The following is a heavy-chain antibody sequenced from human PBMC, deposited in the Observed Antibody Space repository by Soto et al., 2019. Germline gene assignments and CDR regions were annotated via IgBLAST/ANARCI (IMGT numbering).Heavy chain of an antibody. V-gene: IGHV4-34*01. CDR2: INHSGST. D-gene: IGHD2-15*01. CDR3: ASQSGCSGGSCYSIDAFDI. J-gene: IGHJ3*02. CDR1: GGPCIGYD. Sequence: PLETHSLSSAVYGGPCIGYDWSWIRQPPGKGLEWIGEINHSGSTNYNPSLKSRVTISVDTSKNQFSLKLSSVTAADTAVYYCASQSGCSGGSCYSIDAFDIWGQGTMVTVS.